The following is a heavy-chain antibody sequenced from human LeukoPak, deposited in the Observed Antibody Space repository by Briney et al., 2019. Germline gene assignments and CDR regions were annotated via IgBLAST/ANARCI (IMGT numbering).Heavy chain of an antibody. V-gene: IGHV3-7*02. CDR2: IKQDGSEK. CDR1: GFTLSSYW. D-gene: IGHD3-22*01. Sequence: GGSLRLSCAASGFTLSSYWMTWVRQAPGKGLEWVANIKQDGSEKYYVDSVKGRFSISRDNAKNSLFLQMNSLRAEDTAVYYCAKSLSSGYYGGFDYWGQGTLVTVSS. CDR3: AKSLSSGYYGGFDY. J-gene: IGHJ4*02.